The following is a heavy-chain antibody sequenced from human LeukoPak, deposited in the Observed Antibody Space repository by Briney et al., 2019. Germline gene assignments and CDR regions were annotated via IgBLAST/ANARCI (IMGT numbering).Heavy chain of an antibody. CDR1: GFTFSSYG. Sequence: PGGSLRLSCAASGFTFSSYGMHWVRQAPGKGLEWVAVISYDGSNKYYADSVKGRFTISRDNSKNTLYLQMNSLRAEDTAVYYCAQPYSGRIFDYWGQGTLVTVSS. J-gene: IGHJ4*02. CDR2: ISYDGSNK. V-gene: IGHV3-30*18. D-gene: IGHD2-15*01. CDR3: AQPYSGRIFDY.